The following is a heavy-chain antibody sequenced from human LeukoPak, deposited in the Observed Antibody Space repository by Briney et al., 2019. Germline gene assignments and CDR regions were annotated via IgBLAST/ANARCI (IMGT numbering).Heavy chain of an antibody. J-gene: IGHJ6*02. CDR1: GCTFTSYY. CDR3: ARDSMALHYYYGMDV. Sequence: ASVKVSCKASGCTFTSYYMHWVRQAPGQGLEWMGIINPSGGSTSYAQKFQGRVTMTRDTSTSTVYMELSSLRSEDTAVYYCARDSMALHYYYGMDVWGQGTTVTVSS. V-gene: IGHV1-46*01. D-gene: IGHD2-8*01. CDR2: INPSGGST.